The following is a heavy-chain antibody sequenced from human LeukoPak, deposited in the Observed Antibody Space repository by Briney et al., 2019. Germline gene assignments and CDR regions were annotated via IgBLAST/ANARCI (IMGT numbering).Heavy chain of an antibody. J-gene: IGHJ4*02. CDR1: GFTFSSYW. CDR3: ARREYYYGSAPFDY. D-gene: IGHD3-10*01. Sequence: AGGSLRLSCAASGFTFSSYWMSWIRQPPGKGLEWIGEINHSGSTNYNPSLKSRVTISVDTSKNQFSLKLSSVTAADTAVYYCARREYYYGSAPFDYWGQGTLVTVSS. CDR2: INHSGST. V-gene: IGHV4-34*01.